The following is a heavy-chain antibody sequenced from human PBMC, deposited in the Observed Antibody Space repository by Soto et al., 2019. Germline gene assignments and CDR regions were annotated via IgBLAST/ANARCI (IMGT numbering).Heavy chain of an antibody. CDR2: ISYDGSNK. J-gene: IGHJ4*02. CDR1: GFTFSSYA. Sequence: QVHLVESGGGVVQPGRSLRLSCAASGFTFSSYAMHWVRQAPGKGLEWVAVISYDGSNKYYADSVKGRFTISRDNSKNTLYLQMNSLRAEDTAVYYCARDPANYYDSSGYPAYWGQGTLVTVSS. CDR3: ARDPANYYDSSGYPAY. D-gene: IGHD3-22*01. V-gene: IGHV3-30-3*01.